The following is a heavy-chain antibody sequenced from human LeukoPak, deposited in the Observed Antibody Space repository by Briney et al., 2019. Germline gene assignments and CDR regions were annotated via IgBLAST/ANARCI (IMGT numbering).Heavy chain of an antibody. CDR3: ATYGDFPYCFHY. CDR2: ILHSGST. CDR1: GGSVSNGNW. Sequence: SEALSLTCAVTGGSVSNGNWWTWVRQPPGKGLEWIGEILHSGSTHYSPSLKSRVTISVDKSKNQFSLKLSSVTAADTAEYYCATYGDFPYCFHYWGQGTLVTVSS. D-gene: IGHD2-21*02. V-gene: IGHV4-4*02. J-gene: IGHJ4*02.